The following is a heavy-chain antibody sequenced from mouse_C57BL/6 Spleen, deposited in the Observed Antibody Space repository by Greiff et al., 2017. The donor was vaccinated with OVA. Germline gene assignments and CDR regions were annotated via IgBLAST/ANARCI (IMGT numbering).Heavy chain of an antibody. CDR2: IDPSDSET. CDR1: GYTFTSYW. Sequence: QVHVKQPGAELVRPGSSVKLSCKASGYTFTSYWMHWVKQRPIQGLEWIGNIDPSDSETHYNQKFKDKATLTVDKSSSTAYMQLSSLTSEDSAVYYCARNDGNWYFDVWGTGTTVTVSS. V-gene: IGHV1-52*01. D-gene: IGHD2-3*01. CDR3: ARNDGNWYFDV. J-gene: IGHJ1*03.